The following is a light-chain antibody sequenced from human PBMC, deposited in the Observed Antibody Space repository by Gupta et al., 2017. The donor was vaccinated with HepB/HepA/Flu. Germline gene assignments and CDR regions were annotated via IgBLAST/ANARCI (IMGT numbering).Light chain of an antibody. CDR2: NTN. CDR3: LLDYSAARV. CDR1: TGAVPNGHY. Sequence: QAVVTQQPSLTVTPGGPGSLTCGSNTGAVPNGHYPYWFQQKPGQVPRILIYNTNNKHSWTPGRFSGSLLGDKAALTLTGAQPEDEADYYCLLDYSAARVFGGGTKLTVL. J-gene: IGLJ2*01. V-gene: IGLV7-46*01.